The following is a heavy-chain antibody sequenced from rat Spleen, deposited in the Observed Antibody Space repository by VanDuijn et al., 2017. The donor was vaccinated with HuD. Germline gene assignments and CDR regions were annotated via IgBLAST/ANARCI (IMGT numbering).Heavy chain of an antibody. CDR3: ARHRLYFDDGSYYHSRVMDA. Sequence: EVQLVESGGGLVQPGRSLKVSCAASGFTFSDYYMAWVRQAPKKGLEWVASISYEGSSTYYGDSVKGRCTISRDNSESTLYLQMDSLRSEDTATYYCARHRLYFDDGSYYHSRVMDAWGQGASVTVSS. CDR2: ISYEGSST. V-gene: IGHV5-22*01. CDR1: GFTFSDYY. J-gene: IGHJ4*01. D-gene: IGHD1-12*02.